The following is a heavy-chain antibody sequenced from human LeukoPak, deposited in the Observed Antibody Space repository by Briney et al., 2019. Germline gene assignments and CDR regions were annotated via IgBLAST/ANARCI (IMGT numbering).Heavy chain of an antibody. CDR1: GYTFTSYA. D-gene: IGHD6-19*01. CDR3: AREAGTGDHFDY. CDR2: INAGNGNT. J-gene: IGHJ4*02. Sequence: GASVKVSCKASGYTFTSYAMHWVRQAPGQRLEWMGWINAGNGNTKYSQKFQGRVTITRDTSASTAYMELSSLRSEDTAVYYCAREAGTGDHFDYWGQGTLVTVSS. V-gene: IGHV1-3*01.